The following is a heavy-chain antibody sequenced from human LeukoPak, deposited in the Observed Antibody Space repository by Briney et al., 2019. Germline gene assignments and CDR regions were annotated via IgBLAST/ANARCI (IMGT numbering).Heavy chain of an antibody. V-gene: IGHV4-39*01. D-gene: IGHD3-9*01. CDR2: INHSGST. Sequence: SETLSLTCTVSGGSISSSSYYWGWIRQPPGKGLEWIGEINHSGSTNYNPSLKSRVTISVDTSKNQFSLKLSSVTAAGTAVYYCARHNLGYDILTGYQLDYWGQGTLVTVSS. CDR3: ARHNLGYDILTGYQLDY. CDR1: GGSISSSSYY. J-gene: IGHJ4*02.